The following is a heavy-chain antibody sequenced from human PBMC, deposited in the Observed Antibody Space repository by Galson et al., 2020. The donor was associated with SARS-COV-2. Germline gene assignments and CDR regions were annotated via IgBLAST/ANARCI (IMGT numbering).Heavy chain of an antibody. CDR3: ARDCDSSGWEPPVGWLDP. Sequence: ASETLSLTCTVSGGSIISRRCHWAWIRQSPGAGLDWVGSIYYNGKTYYNPSLKSRVTISIDTSKDRFSLKVRSVTAADTALYYCARDCDSSGWEPPVGWLDPWGPGTQVTVSS. D-gene: IGHD6-19*01. V-gene: IGHV4-39*07. CDR1: GGSIISRRCH. CDR2: IYYNGKT. J-gene: IGHJ5*02.